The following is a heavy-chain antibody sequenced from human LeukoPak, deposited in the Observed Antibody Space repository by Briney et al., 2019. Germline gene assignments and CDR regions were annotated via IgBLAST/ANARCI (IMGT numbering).Heavy chain of an antibody. D-gene: IGHD3-3*01. Sequence: GGSLRLSCAASGFTFSTYWMHWVRHAPGKGRVWVSRIKSDGSTNYADSVKGRFTISRDNAKNTLSLQMNSLRPEDTGVYCCARAPSEIGGYYPEYFRHWGQGTLVTVSS. CDR2: IKSDGST. CDR1: GFTFSTYW. J-gene: IGHJ1*01. CDR3: ARAPSEIGGYYPEYFRH. V-gene: IGHV3-74*01.